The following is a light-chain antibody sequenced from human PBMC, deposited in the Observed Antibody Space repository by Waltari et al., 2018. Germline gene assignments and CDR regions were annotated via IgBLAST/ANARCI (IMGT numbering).Light chain of an antibody. CDR1: QSVGSS. Sequence: ETVLTQSPATLSLSPGERATLPCRASQSVGSSLAWYQQKPGHAPRLLIYGASSRATGIPDRFSGSRSGTDCTLTINSLEPEDFAVYYCQQYSNWPRTFGQGTKVEIK. CDR2: GAS. V-gene: IGKV3-15*01. CDR3: QQYSNWPRT. J-gene: IGKJ1*01.